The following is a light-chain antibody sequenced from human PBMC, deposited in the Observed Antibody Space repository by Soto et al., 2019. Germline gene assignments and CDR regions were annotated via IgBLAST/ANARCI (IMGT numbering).Light chain of an antibody. J-gene: IGKJ5*01. CDR2: GAS. CDR1: QSVSNN. Sequence: EIVLTQSPATLALSPWERATLSCRASQSVSNNLAWDQQRPGQAPSLLIYGASTRATGIPARFSGSGSGTEFTLTISSLQSEDFAVYYCQQYSKWPPITFGQGTRLEIK. CDR3: QQYSKWPPIT. V-gene: IGKV3-15*01.